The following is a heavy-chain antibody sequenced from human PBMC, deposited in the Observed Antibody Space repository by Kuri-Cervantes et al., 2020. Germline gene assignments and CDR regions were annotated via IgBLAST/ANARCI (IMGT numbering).Heavy chain of an antibody. V-gene: IGHV3-21*03. CDR3: ARDHSSSPGYYYYYMDV. J-gene: IGHJ6*03. Sequence: GESLKISCAASGFTFSSYSMNWVRQAPGKGLEWVSSISSSSSYIYYADSVKGRFTISRDNAKNSLYLQMNSLRAEDTAVYYCARDHSSSPGYYYYYMDVWGKGTTVTVSS. CDR2: ISSSSSYI. CDR1: GFTFSSYS. D-gene: IGHD6-6*01.